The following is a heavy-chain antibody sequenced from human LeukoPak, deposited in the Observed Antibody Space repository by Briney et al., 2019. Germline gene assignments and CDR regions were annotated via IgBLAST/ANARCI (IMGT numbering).Heavy chain of an antibody. D-gene: IGHD3-22*01. J-gene: IGHJ4*02. CDR3: ARGYYYDSSGYYGY. CDR2: INPNSGGT. V-gene: IGHV1-2*04. Sequence: ASVKVSCKASGYTFTGYYMHWVRQAPGQGLEWMGWINPNSGGTNYAQKFQGWVTMTRDTSISTAYMELSRLRSDDTAVYYCARGYYYDSSGYYGYWGQGTLVTVSS. CDR1: GYTFTGYY.